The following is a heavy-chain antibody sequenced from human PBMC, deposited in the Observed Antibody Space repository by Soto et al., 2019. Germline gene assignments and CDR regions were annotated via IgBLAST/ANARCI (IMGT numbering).Heavy chain of an antibody. V-gene: IGHV4-4*02. CDR2: IYHSGSP. D-gene: IGHD4-17*01. CDR3: ARSTVTEDY. Sequence: QVQLQESGPGLVKPSGTLSLTCAVSGASISSNNWGSWVRQPPGKGPEWVGEIYHSGSPNYNLSLKSRVTISMDKSKSQFSLKLSSVTAADTAVYYCARSTVTEDYWGQGTLVTVSS. CDR1: GASISSNNW. J-gene: IGHJ4*02.